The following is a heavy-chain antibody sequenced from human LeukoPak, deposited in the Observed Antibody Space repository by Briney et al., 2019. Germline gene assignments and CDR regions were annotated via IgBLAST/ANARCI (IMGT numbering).Heavy chain of an antibody. CDR3: AKDISGGIRVYYYGMDV. CDR2: IKKDGSKE. CDR1: GFSFSSYW. D-gene: IGHD2-15*01. J-gene: IGHJ6*02. Sequence: GGSLRLSCAASGFSFSSYWMSWVRQAPGKGLEWVADIKKDGSKEYFVDSLKGRFTISRDNAKNSLYLQMNSLRAEDTALYYCAKDISGGIRVYYYGMDVWGQGTTVTVSS. V-gene: IGHV3-7*03.